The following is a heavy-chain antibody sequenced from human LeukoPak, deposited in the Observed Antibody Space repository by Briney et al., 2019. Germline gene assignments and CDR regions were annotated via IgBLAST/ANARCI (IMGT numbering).Heavy chain of an antibody. J-gene: IGHJ4*02. V-gene: IGHV4-34*01. Sequence: PSETLSLTCAVYGGSFSGYYWSWIRQPPGKGLEWIGEINHSGSTNYNPSLKSRVTISVDTSKNQFSLKLSSVTAADTAVYYCARSGAVAGPTLFDYWGQGTLVTVSS. CDR1: GGSFSGYY. D-gene: IGHD6-19*01. CDR3: ARSGAVAGPTLFDY. CDR2: INHSGST.